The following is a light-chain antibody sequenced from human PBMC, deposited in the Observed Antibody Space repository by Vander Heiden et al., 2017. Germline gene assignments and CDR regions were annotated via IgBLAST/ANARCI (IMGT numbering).Light chain of an antibody. CDR3: MQSTHCPLT. Sequence: SPRRLLYKVSIRDSGVPDRVSGSGSGTDFTLKISGVEAEEIWIYYCMQSTHCPLTCGQGTKVEIK. V-gene: IGKV2-30*01. J-gene: IGKJ1*01. CDR2: KVS.